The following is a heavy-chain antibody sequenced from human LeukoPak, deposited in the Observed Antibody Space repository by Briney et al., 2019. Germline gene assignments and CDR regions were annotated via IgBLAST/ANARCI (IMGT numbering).Heavy chain of an antibody. D-gene: IGHD3-22*01. CDR2: IIPIFGTA. V-gene: IGHV1-69*05. Sequence: SVKVSCKASGGTFSSYAISWVRQAPGQGLEWMGRIIPIFGTANYAQTFKGRVTITTDESTSTPYMELSSLRSEDTALYYCASDYDSSGYYYPKFDYWGQGTLVTVSS. J-gene: IGHJ4*02. CDR3: ASDYDSSGYYYPKFDY. CDR1: GGTFSSYA.